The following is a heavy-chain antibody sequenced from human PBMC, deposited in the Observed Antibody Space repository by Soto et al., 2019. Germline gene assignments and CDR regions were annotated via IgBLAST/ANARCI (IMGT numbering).Heavy chain of an antibody. J-gene: IGHJ4*02. Sequence: QLQLQESGPGLVKPSETLSLTCTVSGGSISSSSYYWGWIRQPPGKGLEWIGSIYYSGSTYYNPSLKSRVTISVDTSKNQFSLKLSSVTAADTAVYYCARVFSMVRGDYWGQGTLVTVSS. CDR2: IYYSGST. D-gene: IGHD3-10*01. CDR3: ARVFSMVRGDY. V-gene: IGHV4-39*01. CDR1: GGSISSSSYY.